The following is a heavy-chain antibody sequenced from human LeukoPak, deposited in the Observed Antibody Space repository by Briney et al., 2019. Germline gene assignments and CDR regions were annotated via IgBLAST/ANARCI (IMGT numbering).Heavy chain of an antibody. CDR1: GFTFSSYW. J-gene: IGHJ4*02. V-gene: IGHV3-74*01. D-gene: IGHD6-13*01. Sequence: PGGSLRLSCAASGFTFSSYWMHWVRQAPGKGLVWVSCINGSSTSYADSVKGRFTISRDNAKNTLYLQMNSLRAEDTAVYYCARVSSSSWWALDYWGQGTLVTVSS. CDR3: ARVSSSSWWALDY. CDR2: INGSST.